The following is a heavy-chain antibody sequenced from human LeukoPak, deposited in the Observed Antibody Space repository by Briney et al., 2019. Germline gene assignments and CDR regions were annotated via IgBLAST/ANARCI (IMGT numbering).Heavy chain of an antibody. CDR2: IGGSAGNT. CDR1: GFTFSSYA. J-gene: IGHJ4*02. Sequence: GGSLRLSCAASGFTFSSYAMSWVRQAPGKGLEWVSTIGGSAGNTYHADSVKGRFTISRDNSKNMLYLQMNSLRAEDSAVYYCARGVADFDYWGQGTLVTVSS. D-gene: IGHD2-15*01. CDR3: ARGVADFDY. V-gene: IGHV3-23*01.